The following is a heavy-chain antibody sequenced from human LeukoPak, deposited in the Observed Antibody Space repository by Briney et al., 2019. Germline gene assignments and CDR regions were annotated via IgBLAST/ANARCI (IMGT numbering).Heavy chain of an antibody. D-gene: IGHD2-8*01. J-gene: IGHJ4*02. CDR2: IWYDGSNK. CDR1: GFNFSNYG. CDR3: ARHRNGRYFDY. V-gene: IGHV3-33*01. Sequence: SGGSLRLSCAASGFNFSNYGMHWLRQAPGKGLEWVALIWYDGSNKYYADSVKGRLTISRDNSKNTLYLQMNSLRAEDTAVYLCARHRNGRYFDYWGQGTLVTVSS.